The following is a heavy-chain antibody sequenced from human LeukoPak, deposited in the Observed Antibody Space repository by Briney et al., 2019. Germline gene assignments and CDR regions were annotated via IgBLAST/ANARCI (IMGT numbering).Heavy chain of an antibody. CDR1: GYTFTSYG. D-gene: IGHD3-10*01. CDR3: ARDHGYYGSGSYV. CDR2: ISAYNGNT. V-gene: IGHV1-18*01. J-gene: IGHJ4*02. Sequence: ASVKVSCKASGYTFTSYGITWVRQAPGQGLEWMGWISAYNGNTNYAQKLQGRVAMTTDTFTSTAYMELRSLRSDDTAVYYCARDHGYYGSGSYVWGQGTLVTVSS.